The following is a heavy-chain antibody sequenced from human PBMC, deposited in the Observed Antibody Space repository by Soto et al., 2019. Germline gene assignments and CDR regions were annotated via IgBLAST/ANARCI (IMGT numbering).Heavy chain of an antibody. J-gene: IGHJ4*02. CDR2: ISAHNGNT. V-gene: IGHV1-18*01. D-gene: IGHD1-1*01. Sequence: QVHLVQSGAEVKKPGASVKVSCKGSGYGFTTYGITWVRQAPGQGLEWMAWISAHNGNTDYAQNLQGRVTVTRDTSTSTAYMELRGLSSDDTAVYYCARGRYGDYWGQGALVTVSS. CDR3: ARGRYGDY. CDR1: GYGFTTYG.